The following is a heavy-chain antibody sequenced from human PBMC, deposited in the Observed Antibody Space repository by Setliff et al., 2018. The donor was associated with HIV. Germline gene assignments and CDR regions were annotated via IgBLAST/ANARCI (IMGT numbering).Heavy chain of an antibody. CDR2: VYTSGST. D-gene: IGHD2-15*01. V-gene: IGHV4-4*07. CDR1: GGSVSTYY. CDR3: ARVFPPIRGAPFGTPPGAFDI. Sequence: SETLSLTCSVSGGSVSTYYWSWIRQPAGKRLEWIGRVYTSGSTIYNPSLRSRVTMSVDTSKSQFSLKLNSVAAADTAVYYRARVFPPIRGAPFGTPPGAFDIWGQGTMVTVSS. J-gene: IGHJ3*02.